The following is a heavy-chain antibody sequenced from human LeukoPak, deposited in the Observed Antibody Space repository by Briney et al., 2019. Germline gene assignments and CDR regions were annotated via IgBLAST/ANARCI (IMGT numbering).Heavy chain of an antibody. J-gene: IGHJ6*02. CDR1: GFTFSSYG. V-gene: IGHV3-30*18. CDR2: ISYDGSNK. CDR3: AKDELDIVVVPAASTNYYYYGMDV. D-gene: IGHD2-2*03. Sequence: GRSLRLSCAASGFTFSSYGMHWVRQAPGKGLEWVAVISYDGSNKYYADSVKGRFTVSRDNSKNTLYLQMNSLRAEDTAVYYCAKDELDIVVVPAASTNYYYYGMDVWGQGTTVTVSS.